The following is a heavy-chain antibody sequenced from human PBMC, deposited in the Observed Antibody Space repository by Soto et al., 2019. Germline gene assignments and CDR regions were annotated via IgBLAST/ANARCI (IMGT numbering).Heavy chain of an antibody. Sequence: GQVCWSVYVGALRSNAISWVRQAPGQGLEWMGGIIPIFGTANYAQKFQGRVTITADKSTSTAYRELSRLRSEDTAEYYCAAGGVRDGYNPDGFDIWGQGTIVTVSS. CDR1: VGALRSNA. D-gene: IGHD3-16*01. CDR3: AAGGVRDGYNPDGFDI. J-gene: IGHJ3*02. CDR2: IIPIFGTA. V-gene: IGHV1-69*06.